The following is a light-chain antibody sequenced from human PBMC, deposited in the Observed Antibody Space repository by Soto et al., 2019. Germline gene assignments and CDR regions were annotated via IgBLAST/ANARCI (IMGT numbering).Light chain of an antibody. CDR2: VNT. V-gene: IGLV1-40*01. Sequence: QSVLTQPPSVSGAPGQTITISCTGSSSNIGADFSVHWYQQLPGAAPKLVIFVNTNRPSGVPDRFSGSKSGTSASLAITGLQAEDEADYYCQSYDRSLSGWVFGTGTKLTVL. CDR3: QSYDRSLSGWV. J-gene: IGLJ3*02. CDR1: SSNIGADFS.